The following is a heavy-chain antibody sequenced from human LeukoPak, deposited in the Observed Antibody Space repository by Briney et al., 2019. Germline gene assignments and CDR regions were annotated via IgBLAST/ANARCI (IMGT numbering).Heavy chain of an antibody. Sequence: GGSLRLFCAASGFTFSSYWMSWVRQAPGKGLEWVAFIRYDGSNKYYADSVKGRFTISRDNSKNTLYLQMNSLRAEDTAVYYCAKDLSDIVVVPAAIGYWGQGTLVTVSS. V-gene: IGHV3-30*02. CDR3: AKDLSDIVVVPAAIGY. CDR1: GFTFSSYW. J-gene: IGHJ4*02. D-gene: IGHD2-2*01. CDR2: IRYDGSNK.